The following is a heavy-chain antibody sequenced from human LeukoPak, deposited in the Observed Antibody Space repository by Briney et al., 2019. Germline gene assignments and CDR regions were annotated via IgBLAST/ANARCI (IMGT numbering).Heavy chain of an antibody. D-gene: IGHD2-21*02. CDR3: ATGVVTASRNY. CDR2: ISGSGGST. Sequence: GGSLRLSCAASGFTFSSYAMSWVRQAPGKGLEWVSAISGSGGSTYYADSVKGRFTISRDNSKNTLYLQMNSPRAEDTAVYYCATGVVTASRNYWGQGTLVTVSS. V-gene: IGHV3-23*01. J-gene: IGHJ4*02. CDR1: GFTFSSYA.